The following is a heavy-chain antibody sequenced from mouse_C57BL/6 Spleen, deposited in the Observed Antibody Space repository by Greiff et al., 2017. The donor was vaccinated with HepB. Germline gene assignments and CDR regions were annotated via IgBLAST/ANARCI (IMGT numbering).Heavy chain of an antibody. V-gene: IGHV1-81*01. CDR1: GYTFTSYG. J-gene: IGHJ3*01. D-gene: IGHD2-4*01. CDR2: IYPRSGNT. CDR3: ARSMITTGFAY. Sequence: VQLVESGAELARPGASVKLSCKASGYTFTSYGISWVKQRTGQGLEWIGEIYPRSGNTYYNEKFKGKATLTADKSSSTAYMELRSLTSEDSAVYFCARSMITTGFAYWGQGTLVTVSA.